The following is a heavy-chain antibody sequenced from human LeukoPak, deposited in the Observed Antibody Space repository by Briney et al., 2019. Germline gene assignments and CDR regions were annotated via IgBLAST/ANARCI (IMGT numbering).Heavy chain of an antibody. V-gene: IGHV1-2*04. Sequence: ASVKVSCKASGYTFTGYYMHWVRQAPGQGLEWMGWINPSSGGTNYAQKFQCWVTMTRDTSISTAYMELSRLRSDDTAVYYCARAGTVEMTPLDYWGQGTLVTVSS. CDR2: INPSSGGT. CDR3: ARAGTVEMTPLDY. D-gene: IGHD5-24*01. CDR1: GYTFTGYY. J-gene: IGHJ4*02.